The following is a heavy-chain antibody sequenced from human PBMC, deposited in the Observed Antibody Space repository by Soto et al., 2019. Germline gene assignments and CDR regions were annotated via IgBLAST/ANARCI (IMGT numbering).Heavy chain of an antibody. CDR2: MSYDGSNK. CDR3: ARDGGAY. Sequence: QVQLVESGGGVVQPGRSLRLSCAASGFTFSSYAMHWVRRAPGKGLEWMAVMSYDGSNKYYADSVTGRFTISRDNSKHTLYRQMNSQRPEDTALYYCARDGGAYWGQGTLVIVSS. J-gene: IGHJ4*02. CDR1: GFTFSSYA. V-gene: IGHV3-30-3*01. D-gene: IGHD3-16*01.